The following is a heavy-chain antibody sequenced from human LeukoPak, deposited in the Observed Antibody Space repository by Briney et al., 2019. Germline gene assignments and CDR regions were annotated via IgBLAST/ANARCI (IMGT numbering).Heavy chain of an antibody. CDR3: ARSRGSSSLFDY. CDR1: GYTFTNYD. Sequence: ASVKVSCKASGYTFTNYDINWVRQATGQGLEWLGWMNPNSGNTGYAQKFQGRVTITRNTSISTAYMELSSLRSEDTAVYYCARSRGSSSLFDYWGQGTLVTVSS. D-gene: IGHD6-6*01. CDR2: MNPNSGNT. J-gene: IGHJ4*02. V-gene: IGHV1-8*03.